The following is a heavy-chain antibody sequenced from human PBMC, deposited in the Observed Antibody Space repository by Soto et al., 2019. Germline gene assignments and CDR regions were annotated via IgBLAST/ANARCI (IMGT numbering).Heavy chain of an antibody. CDR1: GYSFTSYW. Sequence: GESLKISCKGSGYSFTSYWIGWVRQMPGKGLEWMGITYPGDSDTRYSPSFQGQVTISADKSISTAYLQWSSLKASDTAMYYCAKHVGSVTAESYYFDYWGQGTLVTVS. CDR2: TYPGDSDT. J-gene: IGHJ4*02. CDR3: AKHVGSVTAESYYFDY. V-gene: IGHV5-51*01. D-gene: IGHD2-21*02.